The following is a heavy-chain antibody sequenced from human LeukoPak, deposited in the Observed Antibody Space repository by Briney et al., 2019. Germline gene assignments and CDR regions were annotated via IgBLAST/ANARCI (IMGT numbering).Heavy chain of an antibody. D-gene: IGHD1-26*01. J-gene: IGHJ4*02. V-gene: IGHV3-30*02. CDR3: AKDVGATHDY. Sequence: GGSLRLSCAASGFTFSDYGMHWVRQASGKGLELVAFIQYDGNNKYYADSVKGRFTISRDNSKNTLYLQMNSLRAEDTAVYYCAKDVGATHDYWGQGTLVTVSS. CDR1: GFTFSDYG. CDR2: IQYDGNNK.